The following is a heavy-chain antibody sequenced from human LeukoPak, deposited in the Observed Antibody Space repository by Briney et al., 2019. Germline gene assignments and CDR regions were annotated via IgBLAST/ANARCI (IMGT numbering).Heavy chain of an antibody. V-gene: IGHV3-7*01. Sequence: GGSLRLSCAASGFTFSSYWMSWVRQAPGKGLEWVANIKQDGSEKYYVDSVKGRFIISRDNAKNSLYLQMNSLRAEDTAIYYCARDPYNGNYGDSYYYYMDVWGKGTTVTISS. D-gene: IGHD1-26*01. CDR3: ARDPYNGNYGDSYYYYMDV. CDR2: IKQDGSEK. J-gene: IGHJ6*03. CDR1: GFTFSSYW.